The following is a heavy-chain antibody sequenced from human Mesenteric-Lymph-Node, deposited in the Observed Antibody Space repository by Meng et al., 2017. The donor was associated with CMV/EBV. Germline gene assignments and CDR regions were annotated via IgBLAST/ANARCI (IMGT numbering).Heavy chain of an antibody. CDR3: ARQLLPDWFGP. Sequence: LTCAVYDGSFSGYYWTWIRQPPGKGLEWIGEINHSGSTNFNPSLKGRVTISVDASKNQFSLKLNSVTAADTAVYFCARQLLPDWFGPWGQGILVTVSS. J-gene: IGHJ5*02. CDR2: INHSGST. D-gene: IGHD1-1*01. CDR1: DGSFSGYY. V-gene: IGHV4-34*01.